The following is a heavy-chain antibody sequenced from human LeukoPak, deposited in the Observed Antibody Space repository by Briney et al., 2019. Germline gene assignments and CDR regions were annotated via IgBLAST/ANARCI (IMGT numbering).Heavy chain of an antibody. CDR2: IYYSGGT. D-gene: IGHD6-13*01. Sequence: SETLSLTCTASGGSISSYYWSWIRQPPGKGLEWIGYIYYSGGTNYNPSLQSRLTISVDTSKNQFSLKLSSVTAADTAVYYCARHFTPAAAGCFDYWGQGKLVTVSS. CDR1: GGSISSYY. J-gene: IGHJ4*02. V-gene: IGHV4-59*08. CDR3: ARHFTPAAAGCFDY.